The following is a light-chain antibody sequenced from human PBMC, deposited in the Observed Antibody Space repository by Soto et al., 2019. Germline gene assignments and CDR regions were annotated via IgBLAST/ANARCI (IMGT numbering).Light chain of an antibody. CDR2: GAS. Sequence: EIVLTQSPATLSVSPGERATLSCRASQSVSSNLAWYQQKPGQAPRLLISGASTRATGIPARFSGSGSGTGFTLTISSLQSEDFAVYYCQHYNNWPLTFGGGTKVDI. V-gene: IGKV3-15*01. J-gene: IGKJ4*01. CDR1: QSVSSN. CDR3: QHYNNWPLT.